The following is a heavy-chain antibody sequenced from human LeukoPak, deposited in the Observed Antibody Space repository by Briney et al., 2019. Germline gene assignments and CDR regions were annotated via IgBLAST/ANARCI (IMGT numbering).Heavy chain of an antibody. CDR1: GFTVSSNY. Sequence: PGGSLRLSCAASGFTVSSNYMSWVRQAPGRGLEWVSVIYSGGSTYYADSVEGRFTISRDNSKNMLYLQMNSLRAEDTAVYYCARTIVVAGFTDYFDYWGQGTLVSVPS. CDR2: IYSGGST. J-gene: IGHJ4*02. V-gene: IGHV3-53*01. CDR3: ARTIVVAGFTDYFDY. D-gene: IGHD6-19*01.